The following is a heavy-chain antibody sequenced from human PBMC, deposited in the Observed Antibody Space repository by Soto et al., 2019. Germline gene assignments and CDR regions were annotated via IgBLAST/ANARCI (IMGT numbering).Heavy chain of an antibody. Sequence: EVQLLESGGGLVQPGGSLRLSCAASGFTFSSYAMSWVRQAPGKGLEWVSAISGSGGSTYYADSVKGRFTISRDNSKNTLYLQMNSLRAEDTAVYYCAKEKATGYYYYYYGMDVWGQGTTVTVSS. V-gene: IGHV3-23*01. CDR2: ISGSGGST. CDR1: GFTFSSYA. D-gene: IGHD1-26*01. CDR3: AKEKATGYYYYYYGMDV. J-gene: IGHJ6*02.